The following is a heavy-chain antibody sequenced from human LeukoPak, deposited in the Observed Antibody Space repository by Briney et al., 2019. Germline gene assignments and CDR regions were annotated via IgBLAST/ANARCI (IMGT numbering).Heavy chain of an antibody. V-gene: IGHV3-33*01. CDR3: ARDGNERYFDY. CDR1: GFTFSSYG. Sequence: HPGRSLRLSCAASGFTFSSYGMHWVRQAPGKGLEWVAVIWYDGSNKYYADSVKGRSTISRDNSKNTLYLQMNSLRAEDTAVYYCARDGNERYFDYWGQGTLVTVSS. CDR2: IWYDGSNK. D-gene: IGHD1-1*01. J-gene: IGHJ4*02.